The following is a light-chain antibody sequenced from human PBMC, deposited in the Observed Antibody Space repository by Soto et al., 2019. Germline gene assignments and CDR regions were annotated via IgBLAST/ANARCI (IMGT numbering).Light chain of an antibody. CDR2: RND. CDR1: PSNIGNNY. V-gene: IGLV1-47*01. J-gene: IGLJ2*01. Sequence: QSVLTQPPSTSGTPGQRVTISCSGAPSNIGNNYVYWYQQLPGMAPKLFIYRNDQRPSGVPERFSGSKSGTSASLAINGLRGEDGAEYFCATWDGRLRGWVFRGGTKLTVL. CDR3: ATWDGRLRGWV.